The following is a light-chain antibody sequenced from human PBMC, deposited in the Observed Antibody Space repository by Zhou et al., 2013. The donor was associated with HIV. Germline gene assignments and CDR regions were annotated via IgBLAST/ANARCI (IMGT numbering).Light chain of an antibody. CDR3: QQRANWPLT. CDR2: NIA. CDR1: ENVGNS. J-gene: IGKJ4*01. V-gene: IGKV3-11*01. Sequence: EIVLKQSPATLSVSPGGRATLSCRASENVGNSLAWYQQKPGQSPRLLIYNIANRATGIPARFSGSGSGTDFTLTISSLEPEDFAVYYCQQRANWPLTFGGGTKGGDQT.